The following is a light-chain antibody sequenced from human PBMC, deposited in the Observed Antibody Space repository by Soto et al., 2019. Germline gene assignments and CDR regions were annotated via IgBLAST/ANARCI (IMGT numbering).Light chain of an antibody. J-gene: IGKJ1*01. V-gene: IGKV3-20*01. CDR1: QSVSSSY. CDR2: GAS. CDR3: QQYGSSPPGT. Sequence: EIVLTQSPGTLSLSPGERATLSCRASQSVSSSYLAWYQQKPGQAPRVLIYGASKRATGIPDRYSGSGSGTDFTFRMRGLEPEDFGVYYCQQYGSSPPGTFGQGTKVEIK.